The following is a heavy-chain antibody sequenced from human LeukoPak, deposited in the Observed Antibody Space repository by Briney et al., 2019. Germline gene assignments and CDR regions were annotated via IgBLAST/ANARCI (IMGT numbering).Heavy chain of an antibody. CDR2: IKQDGSEK. CDR3: ASDPQYYYGSGSYYNVGLGC. D-gene: IGHD3-10*01. V-gene: IGHV3-7*01. J-gene: IGHJ4*02. CDR1: GFTFSSYW. Sequence: GGSLRLSCAASGFTFSSYWMSWVRRAPGKGLEWVANIKQDGSEKYYVDSVKGRFTISRDNAKNSLYLQMNSLRAEDTAVYYCASDPQYYYGSGSYYNVGLGCWGQGTLVTVSS.